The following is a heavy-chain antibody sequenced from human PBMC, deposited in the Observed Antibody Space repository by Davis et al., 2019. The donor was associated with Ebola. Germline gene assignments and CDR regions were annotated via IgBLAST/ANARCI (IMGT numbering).Heavy chain of an antibody. CDR1: GGSISSYY. CDR2: IYYSGST. D-gene: IGHD2-15*01. V-gene: IGHV4-59*08. CDR3: ARHLSNCSGGSCYPPYYYGMDV. J-gene: IGHJ6*02. Sequence: MPSETLSLTCTVSGGSISSYYWSWIRQPPGKGLEWIGYIYYSGSTNYNPSLKSRVTISVDTSKNQFSLKLSSVTAADTAVYYCARHLSNCSGGSCYPPYYYGMDVWGQGTTVTVSS.